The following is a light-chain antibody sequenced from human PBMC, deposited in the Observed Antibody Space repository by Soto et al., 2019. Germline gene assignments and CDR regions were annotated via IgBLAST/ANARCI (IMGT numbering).Light chain of an antibody. CDR1: QGISSY. CDR2: AAS. CDR3: QQYYRSPWT. Sequence: AIRMTQSPSSFSASTGDRVTITCRASQGISSYLAWYQQKPGKAPKLLIYAASTLQSVVPSRFSGSGSGTDFTLTITSLQAEDLATYYCQQYYRSPWTFGQGTKVEVK. V-gene: IGKV1-8*01. J-gene: IGKJ1*01.